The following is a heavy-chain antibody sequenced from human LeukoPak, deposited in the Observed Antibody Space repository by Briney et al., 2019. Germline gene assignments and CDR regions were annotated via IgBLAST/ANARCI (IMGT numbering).Heavy chain of an antibody. V-gene: IGHV3-11*06. D-gene: IGHD2-2*01. CDR1: GFTFSDYY. J-gene: IGHJ6*04. CDR3: ARGFCSSTSCYGSALCMDV. CDR2: ISSSSSYT. Sequence: PGGSLRLSCAASGFTFSDYYMSWIRQAPGKGLEWVSYISSSSSYTNYADSVKGGFTISRDNAKNSLYLQMNSLRAEDTAVYYCARGFCSSTSCYGSALCMDVWGKGTTVTVSS.